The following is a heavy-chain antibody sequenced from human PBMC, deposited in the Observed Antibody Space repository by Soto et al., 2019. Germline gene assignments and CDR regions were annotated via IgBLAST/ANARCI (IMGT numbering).Heavy chain of an antibody. Sequence: QVQLVESGGGVVQPGRSLRLSCAASGFTFSSYGMHWVRQAPGKGLEWVAVISYDGSKKYYADSVKGRFTISRDNSKNTLYLQMNSLRAEDTAVYYCAKAPPTLRLAYGMDVWGQGTKVTVSS. CDR2: ISYDGSKK. V-gene: IGHV3-30*18. J-gene: IGHJ6*02. CDR1: GFTFSSYG. CDR3: AKAPPTLRLAYGMDV. D-gene: IGHD6-19*01.